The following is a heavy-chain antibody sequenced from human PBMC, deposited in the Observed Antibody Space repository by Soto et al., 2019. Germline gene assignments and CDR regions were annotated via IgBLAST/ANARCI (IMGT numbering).Heavy chain of an antibody. Sequence: GGSLRLSCAAPGFTFSNYWMHWVRQAPGKGLVWVSRINSDGSSTSYADFVKGRFTISRDNAKNTLSLQMTSLRAEDTAVYYCARETRYDSSGYYYEGFDCWGQGTLVTV. CDR3: ARETRYDSSGYYYEGFDC. J-gene: IGHJ4*02. D-gene: IGHD3-22*01. CDR1: GFTFSNYW. CDR2: INSDGSST. V-gene: IGHV3-74*01.